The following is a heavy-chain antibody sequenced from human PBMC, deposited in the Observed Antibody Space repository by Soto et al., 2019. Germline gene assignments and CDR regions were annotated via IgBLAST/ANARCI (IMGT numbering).Heavy chain of an antibody. CDR1: GYTFTNYW. D-gene: IGHD1-26*01. CDR3: ARGGRDAYYRY. V-gene: IGHV1-46*01. Sequence: QVQLVQSGAEVKEPGASVEVSCKASGYTFTNYWMHWVRQAPGQGLDWMGIINPSDGTTTYAQKFHGRVTVTRDTSTSTVYMELNSLTSDDTAVYYCARGGRDAYYRYWGQGTLVTVSS. CDR2: INPSDGTT. J-gene: IGHJ4*02.